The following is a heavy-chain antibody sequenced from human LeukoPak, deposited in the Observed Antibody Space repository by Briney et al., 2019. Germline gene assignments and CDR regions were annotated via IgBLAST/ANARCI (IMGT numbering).Heavy chain of an antibody. CDR1: GDSVSSNSAA. CDR2: SYYRSKWSN. CDR3: ARAPIGGWYFDL. V-gene: IGHV6-1*01. D-gene: IGHD2-15*01. J-gene: IGHJ2*01. Sequence: SQTLSLTCAISGDSVSSNSAAWNWIRQSPSRGLEWLGRSYYRSKWSNDYAVSVKSRITINPDTSQNQFSLQLNSRTPEDTAVYYCARAPIGGWYFDLWGRGTLVTVSS.